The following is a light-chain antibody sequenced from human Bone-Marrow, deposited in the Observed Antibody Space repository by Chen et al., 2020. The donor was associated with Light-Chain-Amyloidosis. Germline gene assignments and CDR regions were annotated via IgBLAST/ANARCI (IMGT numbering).Light chain of an antibody. V-gene: IGKV3-15*01. CDR1: QSVRSN. CDR3: QQYINWPLT. Sequence: EIVVTQSPATLSVSPGERATLSCWASQSVRSNLAWYQQKPGQAPRLLIYGASTRATNIPARFSGSVSGTDFTLTISSLQSEDFAVYYCQQYINWPLTFSGGTKVEIK. CDR2: GAS. J-gene: IGKJ4*01.